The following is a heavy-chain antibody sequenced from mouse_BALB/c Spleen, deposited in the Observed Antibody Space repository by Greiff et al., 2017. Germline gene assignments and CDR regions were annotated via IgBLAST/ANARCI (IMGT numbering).Heavy chain of an antibody. CDR1: GYTFSSYW. J-gene: IGHJ3*01. D-gene: IGHD3-2*01. CDR2: ILPGSGST. CDR3: ARETARATGWFAY. V-gene: IGHV1-9*01. Sequence: QVQLQQSGAELMKPGASVKISCKATGYTFSSYWIEWVKQRPGHGLEWIGEILPGSGSTNYNEKFKGKATFTADTSSNTAYMQLSSLTSEDSAVYYCARETARATGWFAYWGQGTLVTVSA.